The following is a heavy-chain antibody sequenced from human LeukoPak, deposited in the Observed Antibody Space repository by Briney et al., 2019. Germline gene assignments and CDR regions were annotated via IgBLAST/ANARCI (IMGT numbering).Heavy chain of an antibody. V-gene: IGHV4-30-4*01. Sequence: SSQTLSLTCTVSGGSISSGDYYWSWIRQPPGKGLEWIGYIYYSGSTYYNPSLKSRVTISVDTSKNQFSLKLSSVTAADTAVYYCARDAYYYGSGTGAFDIWGQGTMVTVSS. J-gene: IGHJ3*02. D-gene: IGHD3-10*01. CDR1: GGSISSGDYY. CDR3: ARDAYYYGSGTGAFDI. CDR2: IYYSGST.